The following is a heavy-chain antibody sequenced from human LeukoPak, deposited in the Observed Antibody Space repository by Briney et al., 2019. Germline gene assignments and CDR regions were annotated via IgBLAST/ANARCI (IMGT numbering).Heavy chain of an antibody. J-gene: IGHJ4*02. CDR3: ARASSGSYDV. Sequence: GGSLRLSCAASGFTFSSYAMHWVRQAPGKGLEWVAVISYDGSNKYYADSVKGRFTISRDNSKNTLYLQMNSLRAEDTAVYYCARASSGSYDVWGQGTLVTVSS. V-gene: IGHV3-30-3*01. D-gene: IGHD3-10*01. CDR2: ISYDGSNK. CDR1: GFTFSSYA.